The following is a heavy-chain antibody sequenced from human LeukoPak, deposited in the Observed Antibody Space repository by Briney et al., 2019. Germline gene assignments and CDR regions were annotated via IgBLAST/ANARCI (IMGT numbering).Heavy chain of an antibody. Sequence: SQTLSLTCALSGDSFSSNSVTWNWLRQSPSRGLEWLGRTYYRSKWYNDYAVSVKSRITINPDTSKNQFSLQLNSVTPEDTAVYYCALYYYDSSGYAPFVYWGQGTLVTVSS. V-gene: IGHV6-1*01. CDR3: ALYYYDSSGYAPFVY. CDR1: GDSFSSNSVT. D-gene: IGHD3-22*01. CDR2: TYYRSKWYN. J-gene: IGHJ4*02.